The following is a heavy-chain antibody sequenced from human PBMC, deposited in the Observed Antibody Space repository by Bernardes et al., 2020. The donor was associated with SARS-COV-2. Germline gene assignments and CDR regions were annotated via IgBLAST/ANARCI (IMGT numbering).Heavy chain of an antibody. V-gene: IGHV4-39*01. Sequence: SETLSLTCSVSGDSISSSNYYWGWIRQPPGKGLEWIGSIYSSGSSYYYPSLQSRVRASVDTSKNQFSLRLSFVTAADTAVYYCAGSSCGIDCYIGGLRSWDYGMDVWGQGTTVTVSS. CDR1: GDSISSSNYY. CDR3: AGSSCGIDCYIGGLRSWDYGMDV. J-gene: IGHJ6*02. D-gene: IGHD2-21*01. CDR2: IYSSGSS.